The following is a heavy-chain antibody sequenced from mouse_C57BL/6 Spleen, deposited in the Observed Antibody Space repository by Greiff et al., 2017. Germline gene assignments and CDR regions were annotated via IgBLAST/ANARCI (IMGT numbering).Heavy chain of an antibody. D-gene: IGHD2-12*01. V-gene: IGHV1-61*01. CDR3: ARLRRNYAMDY. CDR1: GYTFTSYW. CDR2: IYPSDSET. J-gene: IGHJ4*01. Sequence: QVQLQQPGAELVRPGSSVKLSCKASGYTFTSYWMDWVKQRPGQGLEWIGNIYPSDSETHYNQKFKDKATLTVDKSSSTAYMQLSSLTSEDSAVYYCARLRRNYAMDYWGQGTSVTVSS.